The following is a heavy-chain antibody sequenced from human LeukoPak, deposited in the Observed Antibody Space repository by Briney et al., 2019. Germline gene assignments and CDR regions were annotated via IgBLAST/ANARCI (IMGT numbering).Heavy chain of an antibody. D-gene: IGHD3-22*01. J-gene: IGHJ4*02. CDR1: GDSISSVIYY. Sequence: SETLSLTCTVSGDSISSVIYYWSWIRQPAGKGLEWIGHIYTSGSTNYNPSLKSRVTISVDTPKNQFSLRLNSVTAADTAMYYCAREQWAYRSYYASSGYHDYWGQGTLVTVSS. CDR3: AREQWAYRSYYASSGYHDY. CDR2: IYTSGST. V-gene: IGHV4-61*09.